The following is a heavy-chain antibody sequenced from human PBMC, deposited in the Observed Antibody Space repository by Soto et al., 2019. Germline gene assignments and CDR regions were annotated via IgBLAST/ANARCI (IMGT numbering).Heavy chain of an antibody. CDR2: IIPILGIA. Sequence: QVQLVQSGAEVKKPGSSVKVSCKASGGTFSSYTISWVRQDPGQGLEWMGRIIPILGIANYAQKFQGRVTITADKSTSTAYMELSSLRSEDTAVYYCAIREYSGYVFAMDVWGKGTTVTVSS. V-gene: IGHV1-69*02. CDR3: AIREYSGYVFAMDV. D-gene: IGHD5-12*01. CDR1: GGTFSSYT. J-gene: IGHJ6*03.